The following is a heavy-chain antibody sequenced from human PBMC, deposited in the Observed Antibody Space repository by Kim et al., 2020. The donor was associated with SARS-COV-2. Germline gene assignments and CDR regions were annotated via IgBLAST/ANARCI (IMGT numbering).Heavy chain of an antibody. V-gene: IGHV4-39*01. CDR1: GGSVSSSNYY. J-gene: IGHJ4*02. CDR3: ARLRSSSWHFDY. CDR2: IYYSGST. Sequence: SETLSLTCTVSGGSVSSSNYYWAWIRQPPGKELEWIGCIYYSGSTYYNPSLKSRLTISVETSKNQFSLNLKSVTAADTAIYYCARLRSSSWHFDYWGQGTLVTVSS. D-gene: IGHD6-13*01.